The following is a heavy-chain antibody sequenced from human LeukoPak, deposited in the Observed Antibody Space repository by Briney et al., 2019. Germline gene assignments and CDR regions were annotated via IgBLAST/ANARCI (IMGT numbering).Heavy chain of an antibody. J-gene: IGHJ4*02. CDR3: ARDKGHYGSGSYNPFDY. Sequence: GGSLRLSCAASGFTFSSYGMSWVRQAPGKGLEWVSAISGSGGSTYYADSVKGRFTISRDNAKNSLYLQMNSLRAEDTAVYYCARDKGHYGSGSYNPFDYWGQGTLVTVSS. D-gene: IGHD3-10*01. CDR1: GFTFSSYG. CDR2: ISGSGGST. V-gene: IGHV3-23*01.